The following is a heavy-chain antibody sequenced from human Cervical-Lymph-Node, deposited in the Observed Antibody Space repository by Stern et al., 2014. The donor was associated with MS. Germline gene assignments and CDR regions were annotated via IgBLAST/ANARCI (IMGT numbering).Heavy chain of an antibody. J-gene: IGHJ4*02. CDR2: IDWDDAK. Sequence: QVTLRESGPALIKPKQALTLTCTFSGFSLNTAGTRVTWIRQSPGKALECLAGIDWDDAKFSRSSLKTRLTISKDTSKSQVVLTLTNMDPVDTATYYCARSLAGVFDFWGQGAMVTVSS. CDR3: ARSLAGVFDF. V-gene: IGHV2-70*04. CDR1: GFSLNTAGTR.